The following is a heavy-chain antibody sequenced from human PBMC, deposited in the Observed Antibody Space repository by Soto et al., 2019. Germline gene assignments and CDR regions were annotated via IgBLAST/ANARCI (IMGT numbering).Heavy chain of an antibody. CDR1: GGSISSYY. J-gene: IGHJ4*02. CDR3: ARSSGYDSEFDY. CDR2: IYHSGST. Sequence: LSLTCTVSGGSISSYYWSWIRQPPGKGLEWIGYIYHSGSTYYNPSLKSRVTISVDRSKNQFSLKLSSVTAADTAVYYCARSSGYDSEFDYWGQGTLVTVSS. V-gene: IGHV4-30-2*01. D-gene: IGHD5-12*01.